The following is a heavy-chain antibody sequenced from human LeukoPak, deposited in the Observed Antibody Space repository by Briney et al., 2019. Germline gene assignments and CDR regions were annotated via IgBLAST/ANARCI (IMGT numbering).Heavy chain of an antibody. CDR3: AKERDYGPADY. Sequence: GSLRLSCAASEFTFSRYWMSWVRQAPGKGLEWVSGLSGSGSSTDYADSVKGRFTVSRDNSKSTLFLQMNSLRAEDTAIYYCAKERDYGPADYWGQGTLVTVSS. D-gene: IGHD4/OR15-4a*01. CDR2: LSGSGSST. CDR1: EFTFSRYW. V-gene: IGHV3-23*01. J-gene: IGHJ4*02.